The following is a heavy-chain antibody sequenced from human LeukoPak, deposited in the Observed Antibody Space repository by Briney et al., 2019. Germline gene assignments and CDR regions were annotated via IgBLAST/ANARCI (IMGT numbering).Heavy chain of an antibody. D-gene: IGHD2-15*01. J-gene: IGHJ4*02. CDR2: LNPTTGGT. Sequence: ASVKVSCKASGYTFTYYYVHWMRQAPGQGLEWMGWLNPTTGGTYYAQKFQGRVTMARDTSISTIYVDLSRLTSDDTAVYYCARDYRPTDCSGGDCPYYYFDYWGQGTLVTVSS. CDR1: GYTFTYYY. CDR3: ARDYRPTDCSGGDCPYYYFDY. V-gene: IGHV1-2*02.